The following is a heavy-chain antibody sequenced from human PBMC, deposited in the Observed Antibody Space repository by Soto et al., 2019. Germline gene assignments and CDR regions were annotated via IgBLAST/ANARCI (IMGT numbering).Heavy chain of an antibody. CDR2: ISYDGSNK. CDR3: ARDMGLVGYGMDV. J-gene: IGHJ6*02. V-gene: IGHV3-30-3*01. D-gene: IGHD1-26*01. CDR1: GFTFSSYA. Sequence: QVQLVESGGGVVQPGRSLRLSCAASGFTFSSYAMHWVRQAPGKGLEWVAVISYDGSNKYYADSVKGRFTISRDNSKNTLYLQMNSLRAEDTAVHYCARDMGLVGYGMDVWGQGTTVTVSS.